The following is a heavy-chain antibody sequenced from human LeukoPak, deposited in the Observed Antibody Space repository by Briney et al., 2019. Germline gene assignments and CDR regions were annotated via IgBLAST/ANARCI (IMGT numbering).Heavy chain of an antibody. Sequence: PSETLSLTCTVSGGSISSYYWRWIRQPPGKGLEWVGYIYYSGSTNYNPSLKSRATISVDTSKNQFSLKLSSVSAAYTAVYNCARDVSSMNNWFDPWGQGTLVTVSS. V-gene: IGHV4-59*01. D-gene: IGHD2-8*01. J-gene: IGHJ5*02. CDR3: ARDVSSMNNWFDP. CDR2: IYYSGST. CDR1: GGSISSYY.